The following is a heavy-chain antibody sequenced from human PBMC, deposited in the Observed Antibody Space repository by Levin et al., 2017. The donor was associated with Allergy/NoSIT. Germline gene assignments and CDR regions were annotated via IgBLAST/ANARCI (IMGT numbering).Heavy chain of an antibody. CDR3: AREGPMTAPAFDS. Sequence: GGSLRLSCKASGGTFSSYAISWVRQAPGQGLEWMGRIIPILGIANYAQKFQGRVTITADKSTSTAYMELSSLRSEDTAVYYCAREGPMTAPAFDSWGQGTMVTVSS. V-gene: IGHV1-69*04. D-gene: IGHD3-22*01. CDR2: IIPILGIA. CDR1: GGTFSSYA. J-gene: IGHJ3*02.